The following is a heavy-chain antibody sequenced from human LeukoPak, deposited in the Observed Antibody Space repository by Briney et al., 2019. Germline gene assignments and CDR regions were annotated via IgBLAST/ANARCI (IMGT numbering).Heavy chain of an antibody. J-gene: IGHJ3*02. V-gene: IGHV4-59*01. Sequence: SETLSLTCTVSGGSISSNYWTWIRQPPGKGLVWIGYIYYSGSTKYNPSLKSRVAISVDTSKNQFSLKLSSVTAADTAVYYCARGGNTFWDAFDIWGQGTMVTVSS. D-gene: IGHD3-3*01. CDR1: GGSISSNY. CDR2: IYYSGST. CDR3: ARGGNTFWDAFDI.